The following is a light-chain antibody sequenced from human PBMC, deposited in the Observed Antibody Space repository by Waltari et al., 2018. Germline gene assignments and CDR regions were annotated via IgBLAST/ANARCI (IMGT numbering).Light chain of an antibody. CDR2: DVS. Sequence: QSALTQPASVSGSPGQSITISCTGTNSDVGAYQYVSWYQQHPGKAPKLIIFDVSRRPSGVSYRFSGSKSGSTASLTISGLQAGDEADYYCSSYTTSATWVFGGGTRVAVL. CDR3: SSYTTSATWV. CDR1: NSDVGAYQY. V-gene: IGLV2-14*03. J-gene: IGLJ3*02.